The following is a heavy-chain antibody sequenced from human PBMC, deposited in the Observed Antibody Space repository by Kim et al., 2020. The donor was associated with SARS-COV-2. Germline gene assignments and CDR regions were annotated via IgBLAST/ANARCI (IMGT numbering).Heavy chain of an antibody. J-gene: IGHJ5*02. D-gene: IGHD5-12*01. V-gene: IGHV4-39*01. Sequence: SETLSLTCTVSGGSISSSSYYWGWIRQPPGKGLEWIGSIYYSGSTYYNPSLKSRVTISVDTPKNQFSLKLSSVTAADTAVYYCARHDVFGYDTNNWFDPWGQGPLVPVSS. CDR3: ARHDVFGYDTNNWFDP. CDR2: IYYSGST. CDR1: GGSISSSSYY.